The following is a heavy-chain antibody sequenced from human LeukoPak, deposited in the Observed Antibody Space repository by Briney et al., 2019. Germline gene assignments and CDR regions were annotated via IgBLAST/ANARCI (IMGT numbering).Heavy chain of an antibody. CDR1: GFNFRTYW. CDR2: INSDGSNT. V-gene: IGHV3-74*01. Sequence: GGSLRLSCSASGFNFRTYWMHWVRQAPGKGLVWVSRINSDGSNTTYADSVKGRFTVSRDNAMNTLYLQMHSLRAEDTALYFCARGYGADVWGKGTMVTVSS. CDR3: ARGYGADV. J-gene: IGHJ6*04.